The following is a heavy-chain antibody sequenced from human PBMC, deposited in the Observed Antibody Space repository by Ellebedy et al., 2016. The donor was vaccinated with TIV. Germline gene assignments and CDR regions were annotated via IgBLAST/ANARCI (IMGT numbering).Heavy chain of an antibody. Sequence: ASVKVSCKASGYTFPSYYMHWVRPAPGQGLEWMGWINPNSGGTNYAQKFQGRVTMTRDTSISTAYMELSRLRSDDTAVYYCERHSGSYSDYWGQGTLVTVSS. CDR3: ERHSGSYSDY. D-gene: IGHD1-26*01. CDR1: GYTFPSYY. J-gene: IGHJ4*02. CDR2: INPNSGGT. V-gene: IGHV1-2*02.